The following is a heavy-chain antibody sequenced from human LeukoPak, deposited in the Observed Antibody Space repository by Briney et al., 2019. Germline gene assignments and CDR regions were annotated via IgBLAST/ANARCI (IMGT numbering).Heavy chain of an antibody. V-gene: IGHV1-18*01. J-gene: IGHJ3*02. D-gene: IGHD3-3*01. CDR2: ISAYNGNT. Sequence: ASVKVSCKASGYTFTNYGISWVRQAPGQGLEWMGWISAYNGNTNYAQKLQGRVTMTTDTSTSTAYMELRSLRSDDTAVYYCARVVDYDFWSGYPGGGAFDIWGQGTMVTVSS. CDR3: ARVVDYDFWSGYPGGGAFDI. CDR1: GYTFTNYG.